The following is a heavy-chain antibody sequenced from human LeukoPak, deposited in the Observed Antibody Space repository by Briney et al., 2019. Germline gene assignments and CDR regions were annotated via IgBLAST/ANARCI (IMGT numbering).Heavy chain of an antibody. V-gene: IGHV1-69*13. CDR2: IIPIFGTA. J-gene: IGHJ5*02. CDR3: ARDIRKGLAAQNWFDP. CDR1: GGTFSSYA. D-gene: IGHD6-13*01. Sequence: SVKVSCKASGGTFSSYAISWVRQAPGQGLEWMGGIIPIFGTANYAQKFQGRVTITADESTSTAYMELSSLRSEDTAVYYCARDIRKGLAAQNWFDPWGQGTLVTVSS.